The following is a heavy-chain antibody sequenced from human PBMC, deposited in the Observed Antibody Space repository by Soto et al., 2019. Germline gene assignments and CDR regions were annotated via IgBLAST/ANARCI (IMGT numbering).Heavy chain of an antibody. D-gene: IGHD6-19*01. Sequence: GGSLSLSCAASGFTFSSYNMHWVRQAPGKGLEWVSSISSSSSFTSYADSVRGLFTISRDNAKKSLYLQMNSLRAEDTAVYCSARRISVTFDFLVQGTLVTVPS. J-gene: IGHJ4*02. CDR1: GFTFSSYN. V-gene: IGHV3-21*01. CDR2: ISSSSSFT. CDR3: ARRISVTFDF.